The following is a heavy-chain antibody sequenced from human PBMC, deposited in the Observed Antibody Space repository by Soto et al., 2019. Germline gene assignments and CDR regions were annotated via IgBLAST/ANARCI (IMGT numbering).Heavy chain of an antibody. CDR3: ARVADIAVAGTRWFDP. CDR1: GFTVSSNY. Sequence: EVQLVESGGGLVQPGGSLRLSCAASGFTVSSNYMSWVRQAPGKGLEWVSVIYSGGSTYYADSVKGRFTISRDNSKNTLYLQTNSLRAEDTAVYYCARVADIAVAGTRWFDPWGQGTLVTVSS. CDR2: IYSGGST. J-gene: IGHJ5*02. D-gene: IGHD6-19*01. V-gene: IGHV3-66*01.